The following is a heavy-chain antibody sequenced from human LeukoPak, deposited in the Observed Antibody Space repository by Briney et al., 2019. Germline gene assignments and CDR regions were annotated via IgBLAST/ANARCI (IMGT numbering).Heavy chain of an antibody. CDR1: GGSISDYY. CDR3: ARPYYDFWSGYYHNYMDV. Sequence: SETLSLTCTVSGGSISDYYWSWIRQPAGKGLEWIGRVYASGSTNYNPSLKSRVTMSVDTSKNQFSLKLSSVTAADTAVYYCARPYYDFWSGYYHNYMDVWGKGTTVTVSS. V-gene: IGHV4-4*07. CDR2: VYASGST. J-gene: IGHJ6*03. D-gene: IGHD3-3*01.